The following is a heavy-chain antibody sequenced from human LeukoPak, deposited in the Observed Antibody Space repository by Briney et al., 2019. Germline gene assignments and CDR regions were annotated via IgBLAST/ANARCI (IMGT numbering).Heavy chain of an antibody. CDR1: GGTFSSYA. J-gene: IGHJ6*03. Sequence: SVKVSCKASGGTFSSYAISWVRQAPGQGLEWMGRIIPILGIANYAQKFQGRVTITADESTSTAYMELSSLRSEDTAVYYCARDRIVVPAAHRYYMDVWGKGTTVTVSS. D-gene: IGHD2-2*01. CDR3: ARDRIVVPAAHRYYMDV. CDR2: IIPILGIA. V-gene: IGHV1-69*04.